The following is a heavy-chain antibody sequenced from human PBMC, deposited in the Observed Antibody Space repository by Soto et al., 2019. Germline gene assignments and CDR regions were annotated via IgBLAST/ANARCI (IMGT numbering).Heavy chain of an antibody. J-gene: IGHJ4*02. D-gene: IGHD1-26*01. Sequence: VESGGGLVQPGGSLTLSCAASGFNFSVSTMHWVRQASGKGLEWVGRIRTKANTYATRYAAPLRGKRSISRDDSKSTLYLQLNNLRGEDTGVYFCTAIVGVNTRFDFWGQGTQVTVSS. CDR3: TAIVGVNTRFDF. V-gene: IGHV3-73*02. CDR1: GFNFSVST. CDR2: IRTKANTYAT.